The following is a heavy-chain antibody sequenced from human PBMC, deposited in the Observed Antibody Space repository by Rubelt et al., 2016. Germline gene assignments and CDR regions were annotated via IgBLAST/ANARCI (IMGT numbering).Heavy chain of an antibody. J-gene: IGHJ5*02. Sequence: QVQLQQWGAGLLKPSETLSLTCAVYGGSFSGYYWSWLRQPPGKGLEWIGELNHSGSTNYNPYLKRRVTVSVDTAKNQLSLKLSSVTAADTAVYYCARGLARAAAAPRRLWFDPWGQGTLVTVSS. CDR3: ARGLARAAAAPRRLWFDP. CDR2: LNHSGST. CDR1: GGSFSGYY. V-gene: IGHV4-34*01. D-gene: IGHD6-25*01.